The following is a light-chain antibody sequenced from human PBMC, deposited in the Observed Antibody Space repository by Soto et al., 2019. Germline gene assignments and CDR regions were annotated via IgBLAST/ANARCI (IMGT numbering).Light chain of an antibody. V-gene: IGKV1-27*01. J-gene: IGKJ1*01. CDR3: QKYSSAPRT. CDR1: HVISNY. CDR2: AAS. Sequence: DIQMTQAPSSLSASVGDRVTITCRASHVISNYVAWYQQKPGKVPKLLIFAASTLQSGVPSRFRGRGSGTDFTLTISSLQPEDVATYYCQKYSSAPRTFGQGTKVEIK.